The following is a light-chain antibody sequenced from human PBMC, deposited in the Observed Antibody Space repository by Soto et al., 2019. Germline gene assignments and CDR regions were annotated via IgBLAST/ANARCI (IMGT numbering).Light chain of an antibody. CDR2: GAS. J-gene: IGKJ2*01. V-gene: IGKV3-20*01. CDR3: QKYNSAPKT. Sequence: EIVLTQSPGTLSLSPGERATLSCRASQSVSSSYLAWYQQKPGQAPRLLIYGASNRASGIPDRFSGGGSGTLFTLTISSLQPDDVATYYCQKYNSAPKTFGRGTRLEIK. CDR1: QSVSSSY.